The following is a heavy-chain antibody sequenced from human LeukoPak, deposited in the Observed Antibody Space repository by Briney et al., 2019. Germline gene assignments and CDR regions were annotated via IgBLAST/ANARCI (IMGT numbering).Heavy chain of an antibody. D-gene: IGHD6-6*01. CDR3: ARKRAARRGGYYYYYMDV. Sequence: SETLSLTCTVSGGSISSSSYYWGWIRQPPGKGLEWIGSIYYSGSTYYNPSLKSRVTISVDTSKNQFSLKLSSVTAADTAVYYCARKRAARRGGYYYYYMDVWGKGTTVTVSS. CDR2: IYYSGST. J-gene: IGHJ6*03. V-gene: IGHV4-39*01. CDR1: GGSISSSSYY.